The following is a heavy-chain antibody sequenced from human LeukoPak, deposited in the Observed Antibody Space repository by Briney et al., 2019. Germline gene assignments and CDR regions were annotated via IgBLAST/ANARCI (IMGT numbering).Heavy chain of an antibody. Sequence: PGGSLRFSCAASGFTFSSYAMSRVRQAPGQGLEWVSAISGSGGSTYYADSVKGRFTISRDNSKNTLYLQMNSLRAEDTAVYYCAKHVSTIFGDSDYWGQGTLVTVSS. V-gene: IGHV3-23*01. J-gene: IGHJ4*02. D-gene: IGHD3-3*01. CDR2: ISGSGGST. CDR1: GFTFSSYA. CDR3: AKHVSTIFGDSDY.